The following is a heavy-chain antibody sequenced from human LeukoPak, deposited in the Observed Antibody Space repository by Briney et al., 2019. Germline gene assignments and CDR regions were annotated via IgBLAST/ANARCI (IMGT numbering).Heavy chain of an antibody. D-gene: IGHD1-1*01. CDR1: GGFISSSSYY. CDR2: IYYSGST. CDR3: ARVQRIPRYYYYGMDV. V-gene: IGHV4-39*01. J-gene: IGHJ6*02. Sequence: PSETLSLTCTVSGGFISSSSYYWGWIRQPPGKGLEWIGSIYYSGSTYYNPSLKSRVTISVDTSKNQFSLKLSSVTAADTAVYYCARVQRIPRYYYYGMDVWGQGTTVTVSS.